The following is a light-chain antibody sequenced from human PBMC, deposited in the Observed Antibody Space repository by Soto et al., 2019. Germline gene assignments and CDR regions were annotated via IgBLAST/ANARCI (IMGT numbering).Light chain of an antibody. Sequence: IVMTQSPDSLAVSLGETATINCRSSQNVLYSSNNQNYVAWYQQKAGQPPKLLIYWASTRESGVPQRFSGSGSGTDFTLTISDLHAEDVAVYFCHHYYTTPPAFGQGTRVEVK. CDR3: HHYYTTPPA. CDR2: WAS. J-gene: IGKJ1*01. V-gene: IGKV4-1*01. CDR1: QNVLYSSNNQNY.